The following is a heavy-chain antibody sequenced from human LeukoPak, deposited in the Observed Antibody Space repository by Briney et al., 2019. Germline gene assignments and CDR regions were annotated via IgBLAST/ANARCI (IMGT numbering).Heavy chain of an antibody. CDR3: ARWGSSSQAVAVTFDY. Sequence: SETLSLTCTVSGYSISSGYYWGWIRQPPGKGLEWIGSIYHSESTYYNPSLKSRVTISVDTSKNQFSLKLSSVTAADTAVYYCARWGSSSQAVAVTFDYWGQGTLVTVSS. D-gene: IGHD6-19*01. J-gene: IGHJ4*02. CDR1: GYSISSGYY. CDR2: IYHSEST. V-gene: IGHV4-38-2*02.